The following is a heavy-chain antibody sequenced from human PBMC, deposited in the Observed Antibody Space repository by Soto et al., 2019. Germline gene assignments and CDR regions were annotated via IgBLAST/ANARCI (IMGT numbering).Heavy chain of an antibody. CDR2: ISYDGSNK. CDR1: GFTFSSYA. J-gene: IGHJ4*02. Sequence: VGSLRLSCAASGFTFSSYAMHWVRQAPGKGLEWVAVISYDGSNKYYADSVKGRFTISRDNSKNTLYLQMNSLRAEDTAVYYCARDRAPTPYDSSGYYYPSDYWGQGTLVTVSS. V-gene: IGHV3-30-3*01. D-gene: IGHD3-22*01. CDR3: ARDRAPTPYDSSGYYYPSDY.